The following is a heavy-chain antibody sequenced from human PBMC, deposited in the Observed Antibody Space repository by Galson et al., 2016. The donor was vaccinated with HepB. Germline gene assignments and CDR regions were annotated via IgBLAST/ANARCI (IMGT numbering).Heavy chain of an antibody. D-gene: IGHD3-3*01. CDR3: ARARASFGVATAYNWFDP. J-gene: IGHJ5*02. Sequence: SLRLSCAASGFTFSSYTFHWVRQAPGKGLEWVAVISYDGINKYYGDSVKGRFTVSRDNSKSTLDLKMNSLRVEDTAVYYCARARASFGVATAYNWFDPWGQGALVTVSS. CDR1: GFTFSSYT. CDR2: ISYDGINK. V-gene: IGHV3-30*04.